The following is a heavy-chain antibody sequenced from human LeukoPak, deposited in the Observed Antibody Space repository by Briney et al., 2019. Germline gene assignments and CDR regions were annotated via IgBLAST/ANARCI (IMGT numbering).Heavy chain of an antibody. J-gene: IGHJ3*02. CDR3: ATAYCSSTSCSDAFDI. CDR1: GGTFSSYA. D-gene: IGHD2-2*01. CDR2: IIPIFGTA. Sequence: SVKVSCKASGGTFSSYAISWVRQAPGQGLEWMGGIIPIFGTANYAQKFQGRVTITADESTSTAYMELSSLRSEDTAVYYCATAYCSSTSCSDAFDIWGQGTMVTVSS. V-gene: IGHV1-69*13.